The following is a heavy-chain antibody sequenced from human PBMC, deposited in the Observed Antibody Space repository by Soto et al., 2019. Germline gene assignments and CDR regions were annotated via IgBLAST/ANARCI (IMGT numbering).Heavy chain of an antibody. CDR1: GGSIGSSSNY. J-gene: IGHJ4*02. CDR3: ARQNSDSAGYYVCDY. Sequence: QLQLQESGPGLVKPSETLSLTCTVSGGSIGSSSNYWAWIRQPPGKGLEWIGSIYYSGLTYYNPSFRTRVTISGGSSKTQFALRLSSVTAADTVVYCCARQNSDSAGYYVCDYWGQGTLVTVSS. V-gene: IGHV4-39*01. CDR2: IYYSGLT. D-gene: IGHD3-22*01.